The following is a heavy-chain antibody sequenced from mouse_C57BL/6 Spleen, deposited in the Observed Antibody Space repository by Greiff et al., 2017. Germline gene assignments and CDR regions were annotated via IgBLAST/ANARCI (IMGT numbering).Heavy chain of an antibody. CDR1: GYSITSGYY. CDR3: ARDSTDDFDY. CDR2: ISYDGSN. V-gene: IGHV3-6*01. J-gene: IGHJ2*01. Sequence: EVKLQESGPGLVKPSQSLSLTCSVTGYSITSGYYWNWIRQFPGNKLEWMGYISYDGSNNYNPSLKNRISITRDTSKNQFFLKLNSVTTEDTATYYCARDSTDDFDYWGQGTTLTVSS.